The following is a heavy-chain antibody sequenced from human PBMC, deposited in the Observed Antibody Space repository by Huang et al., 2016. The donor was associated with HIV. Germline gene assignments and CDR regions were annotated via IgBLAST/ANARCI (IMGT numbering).Heavy chain of an antibody. CDR2: VYQSGIT. CDR3: ASQHIGAAATWF. Sequence: QLQLQQSGPGQVKPSETLSLTCTVSGDFISSTNYYWGWIRQSPGKGLEWVGSVYQSGITNYSPSLKSRVTLSVETSRNKWSLRLNSVTAADTAVYCGASQHIGAAATWFWGRGTQVAVSP. J-gene: IGHJ4*02. CDR1: GDFISSTNYY. D-gene: IGHD6-13*01. V-gene: IGHV4-39*01.